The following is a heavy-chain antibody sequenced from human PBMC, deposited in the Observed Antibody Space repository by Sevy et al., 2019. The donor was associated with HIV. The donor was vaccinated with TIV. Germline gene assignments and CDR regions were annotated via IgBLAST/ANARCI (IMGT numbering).Heavy chain of an antibody. V-gene: IGHV3-48*03. Sequence: GESLKICCTASGFTFSSYEMNWVRQAPGKGLEWVSYITNSGSTIYYSDSVKGRFTISRDNARNSLYLQMNSLRAEDTAVYYCARDLPPSATTVAHFDYWGRGTLVTVSS. J-gene: IGHJ4*02. CDR2: ITNSGSTI. D-gene: IGHD4-17*01. CDR3: ARDLPPSATTVAHFDY. CDR1: GFTFSSYE.